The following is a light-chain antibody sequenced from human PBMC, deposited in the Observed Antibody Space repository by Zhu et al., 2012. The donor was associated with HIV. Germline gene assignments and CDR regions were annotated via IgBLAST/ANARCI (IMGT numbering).Light chain of an antibody. Sequence: LIYEASRLETGVPSRFSGSGSETEFTLTISSLQPDDFASYSCQQYYSPSYTFGQGTKLQIK. J-gene: IGKJ2*01. V-gene: IGKV1-5*03. CDR3: QQYYSPSYT. CDR2: EAS.